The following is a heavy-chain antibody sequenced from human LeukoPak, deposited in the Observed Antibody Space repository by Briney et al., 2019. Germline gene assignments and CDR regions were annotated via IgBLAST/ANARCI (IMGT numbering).Heavy chain of an antibody. V-gene: IGHV1-69*05. J-gene: IGHJ3*02. D-gene: IGHD3-22*01. CDR2: IIPIFGTA. Sequence: SVKVSCKASGGTFSSYAISWVRQAPGQGLEWMGGIIPIFGTANYAQKFQGRVTITTDESTSTACMELSSLRSEDTAVYYCAREMLLPDYYDSSGLDAFDIWGQGTMVTVSS. CDR3: AREMLLPDYYDSSGLDAFDI. CDR1: GGTFSSYA.